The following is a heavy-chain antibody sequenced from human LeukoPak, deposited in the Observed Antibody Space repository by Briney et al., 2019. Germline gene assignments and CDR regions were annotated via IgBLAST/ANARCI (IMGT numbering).Heavy chain of an antibody. CDR1: GGSISSSSDY. Sequence: SETLSLTCTVSGGSISSSSDYWGWIRQPPGKGLEWIGSIYYSGSTQYNPSLKSRVTISVDTSKNQFSLNLSSVTAADTAVYYCVRNSTIFAVVIINGPFDIWRQGTMVTVSS. CDR2: IYYSGST. J-gene: IGHJ3*02. D-gene: IGHD3-3*01. CDR3: VRNSTIFAVVIINGPFDI. V-gene: IGHV4-39*01.